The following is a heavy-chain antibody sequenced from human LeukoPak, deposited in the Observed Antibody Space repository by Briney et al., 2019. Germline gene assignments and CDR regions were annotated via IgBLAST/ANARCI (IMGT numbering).Heavy chain of an antibody. CDR2: ISGSGGST. CDR1: GFTFSSYA. V-gene: IGHV3-23*01. D-gene: IGHD6-13*01. Sequence: PGGSLRLSCAASGFTFSSYAMSWVRQAPGKGLEWVSAISGSGGSTYYADSVKGGFTVSRDNAKNSLYLQMNSLRAEDTAVYYCARESGIAAALDLWGQGTLVTVSS. J-gene: IGHJ5*02. CDR3: ARESGIAAALDL.